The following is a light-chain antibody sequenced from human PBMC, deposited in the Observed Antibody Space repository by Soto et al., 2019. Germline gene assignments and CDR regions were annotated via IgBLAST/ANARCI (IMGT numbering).Light chain of an antibody. J-gene: IGKJ1*01. CDR3: QQGYSTPVT. CDR2: AAS. Sequence: DIQMTQSPSSLSASVGDRVTITCRASQSISSYLNWYQQKPGKAPKLLIYAASSLQSGVPSRFSGSVSGTEFPLTISSLQPEDFATYYCQQGYSTPVTFGQGTKVEIK. V-gene: IGKV1-39*01. CDR1: QSISSY.